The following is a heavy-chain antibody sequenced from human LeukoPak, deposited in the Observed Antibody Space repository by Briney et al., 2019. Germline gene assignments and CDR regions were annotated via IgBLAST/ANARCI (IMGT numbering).Heavy chain of an antibody. Sequence: GGSLRLSSAASGFNFSTYGIHWVRQAPGKGLEWVSYISGSSSTIYYADSVKGRFTISRDNAKNSLYLQMNSLRVDDTAVYYCTREVSGCRGGAFDLWGQGTMVTVSS. CDR3: TREVSGCRGGAFDL. J-gene: IGHJ3*01. CDR1: GFNFSTYG. D-gene: IGHD6-19*01. V-gene: IGHV3-48*04. CDR2: ISGSSSTI.